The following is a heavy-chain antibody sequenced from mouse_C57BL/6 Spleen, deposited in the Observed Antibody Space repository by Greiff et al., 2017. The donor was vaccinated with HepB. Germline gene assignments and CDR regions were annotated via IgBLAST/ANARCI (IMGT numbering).Heavy chain of an antibody. CDR2: IYPRDGST. V-gene: IGHV1-78*01. D-gene: IGHD2-1*01. Sequence: VQLQESDAELVKPGASVKISCKVSGYTFTDHTIHWMKQRPEQGLEWIGYIYPRDGSTKYNEKFKGKATLTADKSSSTAYMQLNSLTSEDSAVYFCARDGIYYGNYIAMDYWGQGTSVTVSS. J-gene: IGHJ4*01. CDR1: GYTFTDHT. CDR3: ARDGIYYGNYIAMDY.